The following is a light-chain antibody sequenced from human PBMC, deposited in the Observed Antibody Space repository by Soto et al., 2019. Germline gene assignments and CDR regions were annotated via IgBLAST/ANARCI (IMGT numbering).Light chain of an antibody. J-gene: IGLJ1*01. CDR1: SSNIGNNA. Sequence: QSVLTQPPSVSEAPRRRVTISCSGSSSNIGNNAVNWYQQLPGKAPKLLIYYDDLLPSGVSDRFSASKSGTSASLAISGLQSEDEADYHCAELDDSLNGYVFGTGTKVTVL. CDR3: AELDDSLNGYV. CDR2: YDD. V-gene: IGLV1-36*01.